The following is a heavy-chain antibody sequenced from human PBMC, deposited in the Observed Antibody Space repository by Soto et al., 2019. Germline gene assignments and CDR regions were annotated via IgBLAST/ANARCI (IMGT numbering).Heavy chain of an antibody. J-gene: IGHJ6*02. CDR2: INPSGGST. CDR1: GYTFTSYY. V-gene: IGHV1-46*01. D-gene: IGHD4-4*01. CDR3: AREVTEGYYYYGMDV. Sequence: ASVKVSCKASGYTFTSYYMHWVRQAPGQGLEWMGIINPSGGSTSYAQKFQGRVTMARGTSTSTVYMELSSLRSEDTAVYYCAREVTEGYYYYGMDVWGQGTTVTVSS.